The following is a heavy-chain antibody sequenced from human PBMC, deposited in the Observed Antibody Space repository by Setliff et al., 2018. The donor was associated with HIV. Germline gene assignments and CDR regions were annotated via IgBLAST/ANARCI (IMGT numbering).Heavy chain of an antibody. CDR3: ARSLVPSGYYYGRHAFDI. CDR1: GASIRGHY. Sequence: SETLSLTCSVSGASIRGHYWSWIRQSPGKGLEWIGNIYYSGNTNYNPSFKSRVAISVDTSKNQFSLRVNSVTAADTAVYYCARSLVPSGYYYGRHAFDIWGQGTKVTVSS. V-gene: IGHV4-59*08. D-gene: IGHD3-22*01. J-gene: IGHJ3*02. CDR2: IYYSGNT.